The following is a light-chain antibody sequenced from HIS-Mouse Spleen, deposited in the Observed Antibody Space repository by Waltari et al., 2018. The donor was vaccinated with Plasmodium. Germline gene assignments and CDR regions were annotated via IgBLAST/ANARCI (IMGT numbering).Light chain of an antibody. V-gene: IGLV3-10*01. CDR3: YSTDSSGNHRV. CDR2: EDS. J-gene: IGLJ3*02. CDR1: ALPTKY. Sequence: SYELTQPPSVSVSPGQTARITCSGDALPTKYSYWYQQKSGQPPLLVIYEDSTRPSGIPERFSGSSSGTMATLTISGAQVEDEADYYCYSTDSSGNHRVFGGGTKLTVL.